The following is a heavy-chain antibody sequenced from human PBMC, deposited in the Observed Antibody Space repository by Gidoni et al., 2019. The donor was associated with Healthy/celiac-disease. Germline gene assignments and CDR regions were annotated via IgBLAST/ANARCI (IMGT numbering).Heavy chain of an antibody. D-gene: IGHD2-8*02. Sequence: QVQLLQSGAEVKKPGASVKVSCKASGYTFTSYYMHWVRQAPGQGLEWMGIINPSGGSTSYAQKFQGRVTMTRDTSTSTVYMELSSLRSEDTAVYYCARDYALVVLDPEYYFDYWGQGTLVTVSS. CDR2: INPSGGST. CDR3: ARDYALVVLDPEYYFDY. V-gene: IGHV1-46*01. CDR1: GYTFTSYY. J-gene: IGHJ4*02.